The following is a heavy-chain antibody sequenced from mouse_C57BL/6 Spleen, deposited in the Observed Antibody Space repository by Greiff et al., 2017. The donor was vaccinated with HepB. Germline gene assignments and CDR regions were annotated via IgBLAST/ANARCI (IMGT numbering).Heavy chain of an antibody. Sequence: EVKLVESGGDLVKPGGSLKLSCAASGFTFSSYGMSWVRQTPDKRLEWVATISSGVSYTYYPDSVMGRFTISRDNAKNTLYLQSSSLKSEDTAMYYCARELLYYAMDYWGQGTSVTVSS. CDR1: GFTFSSYG. CDR3: ARELLYYAMDY. CDR2: ISSGVSYT. J-gene: IGHJ4*01. V-gene: IGHV5-6*02.